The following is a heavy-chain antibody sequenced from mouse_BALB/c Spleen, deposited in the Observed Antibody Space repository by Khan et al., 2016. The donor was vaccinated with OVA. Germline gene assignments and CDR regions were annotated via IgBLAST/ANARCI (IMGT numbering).Heavy chain of an antibody. Sequence: QVQLKQSGPGLVQPSQNLSITCTVSGFSLITYGIHWVRQSPGKGLEWLGVIWSDGSTDSNVAFMYRLSITKDNSKSQVFFKMNSLQADDTAIYYCARNSYRYDFTYWGRGTLVTVSA. CDR3: ARNSYRYDFTY. D-gene: IGHD2-12*01. CDR2: IWSDGST. CDR1: GFSLITYG. J-gene: IGHJ3*01. V-gene: IGHV2-4-1*01.